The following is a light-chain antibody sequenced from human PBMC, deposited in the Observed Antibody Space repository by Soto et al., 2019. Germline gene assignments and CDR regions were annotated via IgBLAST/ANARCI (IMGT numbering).Light chain of an antibody. CDR3: QQSLSRLT. Sequence: DIVMTQSPDSLAVSLGERATINCKSSQSVLYSSNNKNYLAWFQQKPGQPPKLLIYWASTRESGVPDRFSGSGSGTDFTRTSSSLQAEDVAVDYCQQSLSRLTFGGGTKVEIK. J-gene: IGKJ4*01. CDR1: QSVLYSSNNKNY. CDR2: WAS. V-gene: IGKV4-1*01.